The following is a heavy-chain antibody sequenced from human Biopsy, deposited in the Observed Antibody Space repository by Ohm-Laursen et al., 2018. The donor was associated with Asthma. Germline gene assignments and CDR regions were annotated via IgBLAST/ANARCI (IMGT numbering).Heavy chain of an antibody. CDR1: GYIFTSHA. CDR3: AGGLLGMDV. Sequence: GPSVNVSCKTSGYIFTSHAMNWVRQAPGQGLEWMGRINTNTGNPTYAQGFTGRFVFSLDTSVSTAYLQISSLKADDTAVYYCAGGLLGMDVWGQGTTVTVSS. D-gene: IGHD2-15*01. CDR2: INTNTGNP. V-gene: IGHV7-4-1*02. J-gene: IGHJ6*02.